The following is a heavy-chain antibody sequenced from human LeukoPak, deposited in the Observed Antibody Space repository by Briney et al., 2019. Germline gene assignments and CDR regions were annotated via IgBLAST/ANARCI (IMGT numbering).Heavy chain of an antibody. D-gene: IGHD3-22*01. Sequence: KPSETLSLTCTVSGGSISSSSYYWGWIRQPPGKGLEWIGSIYYSGSTYYNPSLKSRVTISVDTSKNQFSLKLSSVTAADTAVYYCARAGGYYDSSGYYPYAFDIWGQGTMVTVSS. CDR2: IYYSGST. CDR1: GGSISSSSYY. CDR3: ARAGGYYDSSGYYPYAFDI. J-gene: IGHJ3*02. V-gene: IGHV4-39*07.